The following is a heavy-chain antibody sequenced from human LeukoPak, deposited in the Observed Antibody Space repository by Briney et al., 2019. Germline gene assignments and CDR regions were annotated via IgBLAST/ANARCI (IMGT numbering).Heavy chain of an antibody. V-gene: IGHV1-46*01. J-gene: IGHJ6*02. Sequence: GASVKVSCKASGYTFTSYYMHWVRQAPGQGLDGMGIINPSGGSTSYAQKLQGRGTMTRDTSTSTVYMELSSLRSEDTAVYYCARDVPYSSSWYNWVPYSYSGMDVWGQGTTVTVSS. CDR1: GYTFTSYY. CDR2: INPSGGST. D-gene: IGHD6-13*01. CDR3: ARDVPYSSSWYNWVPYSYSGMDV.